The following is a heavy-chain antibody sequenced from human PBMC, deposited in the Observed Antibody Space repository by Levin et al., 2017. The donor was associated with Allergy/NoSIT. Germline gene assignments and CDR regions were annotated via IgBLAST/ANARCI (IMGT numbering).Heavy chain of an antibody. CDR1: GGSFSGYY. Sequence: GSLRLSCAVYGGSFSGYYWSWIRQPPGKGLEWIGEINHSGSTNYNPSLKSRVTISVDTSKNQFSLKLSSVTAADTAVYYCARGGSGYSYGYSTDAFDIWGQGTMVTVSS. V-gene: IGHV4-34*01. D-gene: IGHD5-18*01. CDR3: ARGGSGYSYGYSTDAFDI. CDR2: INHSGST. J-gene: IGHJ3*02.